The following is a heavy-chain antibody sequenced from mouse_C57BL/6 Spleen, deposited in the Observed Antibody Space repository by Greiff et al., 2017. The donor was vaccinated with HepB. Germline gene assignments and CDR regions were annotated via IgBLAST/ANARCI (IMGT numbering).Heavy chain of an antibody. D-gene: IGHD1-1*01. CDR2: INPNNGGT. Sequence: VQLQQSGPELVKPGASVKIPCKASGYTFTDYNMDWVKQSHGKSHEWIGDINPNNGGTIYNQKFKGKATLTVDKSSSTAYMELRSLTSEDTAVYYCARRDYSTGFAYWGQGTLVTVSA. CDR1: GYTFTDYN. V-gene: IGHV1-18*01. J-gene: IGHJ3*01. CDR3: ARRDYSTGFAY.